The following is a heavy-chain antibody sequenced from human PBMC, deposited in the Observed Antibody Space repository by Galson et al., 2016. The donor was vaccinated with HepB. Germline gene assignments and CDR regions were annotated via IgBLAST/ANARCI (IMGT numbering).Heavy chain of an antibody. V-gene: IGHV4-31*03. Sequence: TLSLTCTVSGGSISSGGYYWSWIRQHPGQGLEWIGYIYYRGSTYYNPSPNSRVTISVDTSKNHFSMELTSVTAADTAVYYCARDPLYAGYGAFDLWGRGTLVTVSS. J-gene: IGHJ2*01. CDR1: GGSISSGGYY. CDR2: IYYRGST. CDR3: ARDPLYAGYGAFDL. D-gene: IGHD2-8*01.